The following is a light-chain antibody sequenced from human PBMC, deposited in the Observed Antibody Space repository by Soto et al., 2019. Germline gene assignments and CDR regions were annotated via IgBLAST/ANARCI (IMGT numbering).Light chain of an antibody. J-gene: IGLJ1*01. CDR2: EVS. CDR3: SSYSSTDTLYV. V-gene: IGLV2-14*01. CDR1: RSDIGSYNY. Sequence: TQPASVSGSPRQSITISCTGTRSDIGSYNYVSWYQVHPGKAPKLIIYEVSSRPSGVPDRFSGSKSGNTASLMISGLQADDEAHYYCSSYSSTDTLYVFGTGTKVTVL.